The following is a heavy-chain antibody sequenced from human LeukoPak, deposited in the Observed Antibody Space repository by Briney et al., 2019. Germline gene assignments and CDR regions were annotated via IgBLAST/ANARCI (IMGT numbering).Heavy chain of an antibody. V-gene: IGHV3-23*01. D-gene: IGHD2-15*01. CDR1: GFTFSSYA. J-gene: IGHJ6*03. CDR3: ARDAGIFYYFYYYMDV. Sequence: GGSLRLSCAASGFTFSSYAMSWVRQAPGKGLKWVSSINDNGADTYYADSVKGRFTISRDNSYNTVSLQMNSLRAEDTAVYYCARDAGIFYYFYYYMDVWGKGTTVTVSS. CDR2: INDNGADT.